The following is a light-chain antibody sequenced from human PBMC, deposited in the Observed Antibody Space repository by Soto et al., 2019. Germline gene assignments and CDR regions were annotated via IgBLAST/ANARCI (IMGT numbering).Light chain of an antibody. CDR1: QSVSEA. J-gene: IGKJ1*01. CDR2: KAS. CDR3: QKYNSFPRT. Sequence: DVQMTQSPSTLSASVGDRVTITCRASQSVSEALAWYQHKPGKAPKLLIYKASSLESGVPPRFSGSGSGTEFTLTISSLQPDDLATYYCQKYNSFPRTFGPGTKVESK. V-gene: IGKV1-5*03.